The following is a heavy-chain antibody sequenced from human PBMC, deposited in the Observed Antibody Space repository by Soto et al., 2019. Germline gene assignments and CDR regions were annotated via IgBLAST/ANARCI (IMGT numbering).Heavy chain of an antibody. D-gene: IGHD3-10*01. CDR3: AKDMRAGSGGYYGMDA. CDR2: IRWNSASI. Sequence: PRAYLRVFCSGSGVTLDDYARHWVRQALWKGLEWVSGIRWNSASIAYADSVKGRFPISRDNAKNSVYLQMNSLRAEDSALYYCAKDMRAGSGGYYGMDAWGQGTTVTVYS. CDR1: GVTLDDYA. J-gene: IGHJ6*02. V-gene: IGHV3-9*01.